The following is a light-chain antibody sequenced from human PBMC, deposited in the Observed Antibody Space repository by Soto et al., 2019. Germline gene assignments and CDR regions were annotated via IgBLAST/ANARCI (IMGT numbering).Light chain of an antibody. J-gene: IGKJ1*01. CDR3: QQYNSYS. Sequence: DIQMTQSPSSVSASVGDRVTITCRASQGITNWLAWYQQKPGKAPKLLIYAASGLPSGVPSRFSGSGSGTDFTLTISSLQPDDFATYYCQQYNSYSFGQGTKVDIK. CDR2: AAS. CDR1: QGITNW. V-gene: IGKV1D-16*01.